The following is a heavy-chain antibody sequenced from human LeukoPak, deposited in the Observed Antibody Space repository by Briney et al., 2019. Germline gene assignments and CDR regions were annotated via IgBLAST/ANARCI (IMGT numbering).Heavy chain of an antibody. Sequence: ASVKASCKASGYTFTGYYMHWVRQAPGQGLEWMGWINPNSGGTNYAQKFQGRVTMTRDTSISTAYMELSRLRSDDTAVYYCAGGGALGITFGGVHHWGQGTLVTVSS. CDR3: AGGGALGITFGGVHH. V-gene: IGHV1-2*02. J-gene: IGHJ5*02. CDR1: GYTFTGYY. D-gene: IGHD3-16*01. CDR2: INPNSGGT.